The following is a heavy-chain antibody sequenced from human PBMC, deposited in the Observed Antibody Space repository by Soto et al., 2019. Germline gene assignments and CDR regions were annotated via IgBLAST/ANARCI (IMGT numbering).Heavy chain of an antibody. D-gene: IGHD2-2*01. Sequence: SETLSLTCTVSGGSISSGDYYWSWIRQPPGKGLEWIGYIYYSGSTYYNPSLKSRVTISVDTSKNQFSLKLSSVTAADTAVYYCASFHIVVFRRFDYWGQGTLVTV. CDR3: ASFHIVVFRRFDY. J-gene: IGHJ4*02. CDR2: IYYSGST. V-gene: IGHV4-30-4*01. CDR1: GGSISSGDYY.